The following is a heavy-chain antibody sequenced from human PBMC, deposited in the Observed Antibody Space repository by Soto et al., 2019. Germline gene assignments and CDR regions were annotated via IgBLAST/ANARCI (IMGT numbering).Heavy chain of an antibody. CDR1: GFTFSYYG. J-gene: IGHJ6*02. CDR2: ISYDGNNE. V-gene: IGHV3-30*18. CDR3: SKDRRFVHDSSGYCRYYSYDAMDV. Sequence: QVQLVESGGGVVQPGRSLRLSCAASGFTFSYYGMHWVRQAPGKGLEWVAVISYDGNNEHYADSIKGRFTISRDNFKDTLSLQMNSLSAEDTDVYYCSKDRRFVHDSSGYCRYYSYDAMDVWGQGTTVTVSS. D-gene: IGHD3-22*01.